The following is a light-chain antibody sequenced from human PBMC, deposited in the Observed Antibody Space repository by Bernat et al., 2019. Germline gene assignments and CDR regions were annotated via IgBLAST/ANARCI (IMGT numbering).Light chain of an antibody. Sequence: IQMTQSPSSLSASVGDRVTITCRPRQSISSYLNWYQQKPGKAPKLLLYASSSLQIGVPSRFSGSGSGTDFTLTISSVQPEDFATYYCQQSYSTLTFGGGTKVDIK. CDR3: QQSYSTLT. CDR1: QSISSY. CDR2: ASS. J-gene: IGKJ4*01. V-gene: IGKV1-39*01.